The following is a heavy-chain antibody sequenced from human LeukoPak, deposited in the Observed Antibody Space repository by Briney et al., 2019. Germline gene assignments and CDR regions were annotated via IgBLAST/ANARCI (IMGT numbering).Heavy chain of an antibody. CDR3: ARGDHDSPTSYFDY. Sequence: GYIYYSGSTNYNPSLKSRVTISVDTSKNQFSLKLSSVTAADTAVYYCARGDHDSPTSYFDYWGQGTLVTVSS. CDR2: IYYSGST. D-gene: IGHD1-26*01. V-gene: IGHV4-59*09. J-gene: IGHJ4*02.